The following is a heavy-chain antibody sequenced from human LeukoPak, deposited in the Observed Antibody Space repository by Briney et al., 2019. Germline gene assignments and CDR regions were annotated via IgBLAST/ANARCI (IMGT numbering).Heavy chain of an antibody. CDR1: GFTFSSYA. V-gene: IGHV3-23*01. CDR2: ISGSGDST. Sequence: GGSLRLSCAASGFTFSSYAMSWVRQAPGKGLEWVSGISGSGDSTYYADSVKGRFTFSRDNSKNTLYLQMNSLRAEDTAVYYCAKDPHLGCSSTSCYTGFDYWGQGTLVTVSS. D-gene: IGHD2-2*02. CDR3: AKDPHLGCSSTSCYTGFDY. J-gene: IGHJ4*02.